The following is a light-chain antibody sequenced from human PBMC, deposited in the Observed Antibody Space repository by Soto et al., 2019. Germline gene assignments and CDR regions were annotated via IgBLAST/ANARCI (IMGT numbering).Light chain of an antibody. Sequence: EIVMTQSPATLSVSPGERATLSCRASQSVSNNLAWYQKKPGQAPRLLIYGASTRATGIPARFSGSGSGTXXXXTXXXXXSXDFAVYYCQQYNNWWTFGQGTKVEIK. CDR2: GAS. J-gene: IGKJ1*01. CDR3: QQYNNWWT. CDR1: QSVSNN. V-gene: IGKV3-15*01.